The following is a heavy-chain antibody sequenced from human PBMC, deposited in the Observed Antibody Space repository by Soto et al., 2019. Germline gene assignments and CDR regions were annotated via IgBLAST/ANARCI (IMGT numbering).Heavy chain of an antibody. V-gene: IGHV4-30-4*01. Sequence: SETLSLTCTVSGGSITSDYSCWSWIRQPPGEGLEWIGHIFDSGTTYTNPSLRSQVAISLDTSKNHFSLTLSSVTAADTAVYYCARRREEYQLLSWYFDYWGQGTLVTVSS. J-gene: IGHJ4*02. CDR2: IFDSGTT. D-gene: IGHD2-2*01. CDR3: ARRREEYQLLSWYFDY. CDR1: GGSITSDYSC.